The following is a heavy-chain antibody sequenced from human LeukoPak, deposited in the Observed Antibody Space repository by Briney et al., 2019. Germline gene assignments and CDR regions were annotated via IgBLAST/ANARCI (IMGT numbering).Heavy chain of an antibody. V-gene: IGHV3-7*01. D-gene: IGHD2-21*01. CDR3: ASAIGWDFDY. Sequence: PGGSLRLSCAASGFTFSSYWMSWVRQAPGKGLEWVANIKHDGSDKYYVDSVKGRFTISRDNAENSLYLQMNSLRAEDTAVYYCASAIGWDFDYWGQGTLVTVSS. CDR1: GFTFSSYW. CDR2: IKHDGSDK. J-gene: IGHJ4*02.